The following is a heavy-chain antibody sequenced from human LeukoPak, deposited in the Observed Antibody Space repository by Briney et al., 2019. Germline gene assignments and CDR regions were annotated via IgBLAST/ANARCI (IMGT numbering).Heavy chain of an antibody. CDR1: GFNFSTYA. Sequence: GESLRLSCAASGFNFSTYAMSWVRLAPGRGLEGVSAISGSGGRAYYADSVKGRFSISRDNSKNTLYLQMNSLRAEDTALYYCAKGDYCSSVSCYAYYHYGMDVWGQGTTVTVSS. CDR2: ISGSGGRA. D-gene: IGHD2-2*01. CDR3: AKGDYCSSVSCYAYYHYGMDV. J-gene: IGHJ6*02. V-gene: IGHV3-23*01.